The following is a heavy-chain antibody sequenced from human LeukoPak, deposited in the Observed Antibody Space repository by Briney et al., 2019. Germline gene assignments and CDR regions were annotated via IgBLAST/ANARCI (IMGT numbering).Heavy chain of an antibody. V-gene: IGHV3-48*04. J-gene: IGHJ5*02. D-gene: IGHD1/OR15-1a*01. CDR3: ARARTFFST. CDR1: GFTFSSYS. Sequence: PGGSLRLSCAASGFTFSSYSMNWVRQAPGKGLEWVSYISSSSSTIYYADSVKGRFTISRDNAKNSLYLQMNSLRAEDTAVYYCARARTFFSTWGQGTLVTVSS. CDR2: ISSSSSTI.